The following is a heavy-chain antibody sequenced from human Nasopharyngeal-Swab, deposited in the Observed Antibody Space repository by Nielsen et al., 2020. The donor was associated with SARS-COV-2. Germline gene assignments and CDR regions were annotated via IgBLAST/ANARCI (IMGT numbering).Heavy chain of an antibody. J-gene: IGHJ6*02. D-gene: IGHD5-12*01. CDR3: VRPEGVATSFKYYFQYGMDV. CDR2: IYPRDSDT. V-gene: IGHV5-51*01. CDR1: GYSFTSYW. Sequence: GESLKISCKGSGYSFTSYWIAWVRQMPGKGLEWMGIIYPRDSDTRYSPSFQGQVTISDDKSISTAYLQWSSLKASDTAMYYCVRPEGVATSFKYYFQYGMDVWGQGTMVTVPS.